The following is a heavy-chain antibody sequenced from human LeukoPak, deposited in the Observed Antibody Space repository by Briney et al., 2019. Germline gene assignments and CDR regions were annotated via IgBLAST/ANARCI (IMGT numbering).Heavy chain of an antibody. D-gene: IGHD3-3*01. CDR2: ISAYNGNT. Sequence: ASVKVSCKASGYTFTSYGISWVRQAPGQGLEWMGWISAYNGNTNYAQKLQGRVTMTTDTSTSTAYMELRSLRSDDTAVYYCARVFLEWLLPYYFDYWGQGTLVTVSS. CDR3: ARVFLEWLLPYYFDY. CDR1: GYTFTSYG. V-gene: IGHV1-18*01. J-gene: IGHJ4*02.